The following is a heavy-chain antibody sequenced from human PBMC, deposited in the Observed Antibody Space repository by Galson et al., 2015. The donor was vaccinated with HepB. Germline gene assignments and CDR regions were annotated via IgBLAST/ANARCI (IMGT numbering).Heavy chain of an antibody. Sequence: SLRLSCAASGFTFSSYAMQWVRQAPGKGLEWVAVISYDGSNKYYADSVKGRFTISRDNSKNTLYLQMNSLRAEDTAVYYCARDWEIVGATLPDYWGQGTLVTVSS. CDR3: ARDWEIVGATLPDY. J-gene: IGHJ4*02. CDR1: GFTFSSYA. CDR2: ISYDGSNK. D-gene: IGHD1-26*01. V-gene: IGHV3-30-3*01.